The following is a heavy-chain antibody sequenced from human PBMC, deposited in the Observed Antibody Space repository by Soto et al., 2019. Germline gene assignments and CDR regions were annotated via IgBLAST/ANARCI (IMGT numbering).Heavy chain of an antibody. CDR3: AISGDSSGPRFGFFYY. V-gene: IGHV4-59*08. D-gene: IGHD3-22*01. CDR2: IYYSGSP. CDR1: GDSLYTYY. Sequence: SETLSLTCTVSGDSLYTYYWNWIRQPPGKGLEWIGYIYYSGSPNYNPSLKSRVTISVDTSKNQFSLKVRSVTATDTAVYYCAISGDSSGPRFGFFYYWGQGTLVTVSS. J-gene: IGHJ4*02.